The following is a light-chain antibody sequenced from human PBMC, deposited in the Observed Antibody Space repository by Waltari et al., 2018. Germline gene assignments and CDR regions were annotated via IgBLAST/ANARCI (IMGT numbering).Light chain of an antibody. CDR2: VNSDGSQ. CDR1: SGHSSHV. V-gene: IGLV4-69*01. CDR3: QTGGHGTWV. Sequence: QLVLTQSPSASASLGASVKPTCTLRSGHSSHVIAWHQQQPEKGPRFLMKVNSDGSQSKGDKIPDRFSGSSSGAEHYLTISSLQSEDEADYYCQTGGHGTWVFGGGTKLTVL. J-gene: IGLJ3*02.